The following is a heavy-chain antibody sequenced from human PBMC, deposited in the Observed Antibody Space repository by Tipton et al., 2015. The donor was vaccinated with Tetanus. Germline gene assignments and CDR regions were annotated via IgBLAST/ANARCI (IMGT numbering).Heavy chain of an antibody. Sequence: TLSLTCTVSGGSISPYYWSWIRQPPGKGLEWIGYIYYSGSTYYNPSLKSRVTISIDTSKNQFSLKLNSVTAADTAVYFCIGYDYGDYYFDYWGQGTLVTVSS. CDR3: IGYDYGDYYFDY. CDR2: IYYSGST. J-gene: IGHJ4*02. D-gene: IGHD4-17*01. CDR1: GGSISPYY. V-gene: IGHV4-59*04.